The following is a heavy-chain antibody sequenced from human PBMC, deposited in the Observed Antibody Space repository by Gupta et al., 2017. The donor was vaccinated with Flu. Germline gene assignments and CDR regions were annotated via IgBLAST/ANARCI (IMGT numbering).Heavy chain of an antibody. CDR3: AHCPTENSCDMGYFDF. CDR2: VYSDHHS. Sequence: QVTLKESAPTQVRPTQTLTLPYTYSGYSLSTTGLAVGWIRQPPVLAMEWLAVVYSDHHSRYSPSLGSRLTITTDTSNSQVFLKVTNVDPVDTATYYCAHCPTENSCDMGYFDFWGQGILVTVSS. J-gene: IGHJ4*02. V-gene: IGHV2-5*02. CDR1: GYSLSTTGLA. D-gene: IGHD3-9*01.